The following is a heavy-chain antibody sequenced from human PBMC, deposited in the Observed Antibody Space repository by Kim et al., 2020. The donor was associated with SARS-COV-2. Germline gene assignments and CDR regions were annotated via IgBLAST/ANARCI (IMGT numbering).Heavy chain of an antibody. CDR2: MNPNSGNT. J-gene: IGHJ6*02. D-gene: IGHD3-10*01. CDR1: GYTFTSYD. Sequence: ASVKVSCKASGYTFTSYDINWVRQATGQGLEWMGWMNPNSGNTGYAQKFQGRVTMTRNTSISTAYMELSSLRSEDTAVYYCARVRDYYGSGRYYRYYYYGIDVWGQGTTVTVSS. CDR3: ARVRDYYGSGRYYRYYYYGIDV. V-gene: IGHV1-8*01.